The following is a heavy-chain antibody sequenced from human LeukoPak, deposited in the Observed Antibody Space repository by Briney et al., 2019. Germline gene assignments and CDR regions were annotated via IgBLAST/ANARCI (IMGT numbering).Heavy chain of an antibody. CDR3: ARGAIVVVPAARNWFDP. J-gene: IGHJ5*02. CDR2: INHSGST. Sequence: PSETLSLTCAVYGGSFSGYYWSWIRQPPGKGLEWIGEINHSGSTNYNPSLKSRVTISVGTSKNQFSLKLSSVTAADTAVYYCARGAIVVVPAARNWFDPWGQGTLVTVSS. D-gene: IGHD2-2*01. V-gene: IGHV4-34*01. CDR1: GGSFSGYY.